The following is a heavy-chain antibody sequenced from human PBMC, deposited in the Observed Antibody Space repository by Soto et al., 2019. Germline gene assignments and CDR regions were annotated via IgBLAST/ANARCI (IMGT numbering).Heavy chain of an antibody. Sequence: QVQLVQSGAEVKKPGASVKVSCKASGYTFTSYGISWVRQAPGQGLEWMGWISAYNGNTNYAQKLRGRVTMTTDTATSTAYMELRSLRSDDTAVYYCARDLSGIVVVVAATPGDYWGQGTLVTVSS. V-gene: IGHV1-18*04. J-gene: IGHJ4*02. CDR1: GYTFTSYG. CDR3: ARDLSGIVVVVAATPGDY. CDR2: ISAYNGNT. D-gene: IGHD2-15*01.